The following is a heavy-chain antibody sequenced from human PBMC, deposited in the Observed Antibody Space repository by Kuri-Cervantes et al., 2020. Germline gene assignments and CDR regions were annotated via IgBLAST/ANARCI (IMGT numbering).Heavy chain of an antibody. Sequence: GESLKISCAASGFTFSSYAMSWVRQAPEKGLEWVSAISGSGGSTYYADSVKGRFTISRDNSKNTLYLQMNSLRAEDTAVYYCAKSPRVYYGDYPPDYWGQGTLVTVSS. CDR1: GFTFSSYA. D-gene: IGHD4-17*01. CDR3: AKSPRVYYGDYPPDY. CDR2: ISGSGGST. J-gene: IGHJ4*02. V-gene: IGHV3-23*01.